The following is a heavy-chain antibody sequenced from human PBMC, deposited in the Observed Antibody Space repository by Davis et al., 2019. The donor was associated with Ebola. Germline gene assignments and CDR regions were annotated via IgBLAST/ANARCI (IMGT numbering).Heavy chain of an antibody. CDR1: GFTFSSYA. V-gene: IGHV3-23*01. CDR2: ISNSGART. J-gene: IGHJ4*02. D-gene: IGHD2-21*02. Sequence: GGSLRLSCAASGFTFSSYAMSWVRQVPGEELEWVSGISNSGARTYYADSVKGRFTISRDNSKNKVFLQMNRLGDEDTAVYFCVKGGTVTATTLDFWGQGTLVTVSS. CDR3: VKGGTVTATTLDF.